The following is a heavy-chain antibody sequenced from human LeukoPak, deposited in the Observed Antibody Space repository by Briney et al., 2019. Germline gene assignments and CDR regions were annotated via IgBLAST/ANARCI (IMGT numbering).Heavy chain of an antibody. Sequence: PGGSLRLSCAASGFTFSNYAMSWVRQAPGKGLEWVSGMSGSGSSTYYAGSVKGRFTISRDNSKNMLYLQMNSLRAEDTAIYYCAKELSGSRNVWGKGTTVTVSS. CDR1: GFTFSNYA. D-gene: IGHD1-26*01. CDR2: MSGSGSST. CDR3: AKELSGSRNV. V-gene: IGHV3-23*01. J-gene: IGHJ6*04.